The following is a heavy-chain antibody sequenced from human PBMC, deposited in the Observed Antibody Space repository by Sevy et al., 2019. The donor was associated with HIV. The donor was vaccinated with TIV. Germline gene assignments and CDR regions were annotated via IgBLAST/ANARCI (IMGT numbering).Heavy chain of an antibody. CDR3: AVGRYDSSGSFDAFDI. CDR1: GFTFITYA. V-gene: IGHV3-23*01. J-gene: IGHJ3*02. D-gene: IGHD3-22*01. CDR2: IYGSGGAT. Sequence: GGSLRLSCKPSGFTFITYAMNWVRQAPGKVLEWVSTIYGSGGATYYADSVKGRFTISRDNSKNTLYLQMNSLRTEDSAVYYCAVGRYDSSGSFDAFDIWGQGTMVTVSS.